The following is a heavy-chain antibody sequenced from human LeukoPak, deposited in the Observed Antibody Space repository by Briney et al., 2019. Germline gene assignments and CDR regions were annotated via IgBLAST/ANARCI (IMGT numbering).Heavy chain of an antibody. Sequence: GGSLRLSCAATGFTFNTFAMHWVRQAPGKGLEWLGLVSYDGDKQVYPASVKGRFSFSRDNSNNTLYLQMNNLRPEDTALYYCARESHEGATRAYNWFDPWGQGTLVSVSS. CDR3: ARESHEGATRAYNWFDP. D-gene: IGHD1-26*01. J-gene: IGHJ5*02. CDR2: VSYDGDKQ. CDR1: GFTFNTFA. V-gene: IGHV3-30-3*01.